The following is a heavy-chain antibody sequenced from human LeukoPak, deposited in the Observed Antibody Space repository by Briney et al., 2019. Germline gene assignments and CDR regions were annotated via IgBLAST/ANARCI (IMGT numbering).Heavy chain of an antibody. CDR2: ISGSGGST. V-gene: IGHV3-23*01. Sequence: PGGSLRLSCAASGFTFSSYAMRWVRQATGKGLEWVSAISGSGGSTYYADSVKGRFTISIDNSKNTLYLQMNSLRAEDTAVYYCAKGGVPAADYWGQGTLVTVSS. CDR1: GFTFSSYA. CDR3: AKGGVPAADY. D-gene: IGHD2-2*01. J-gene: IGHJ4*02.